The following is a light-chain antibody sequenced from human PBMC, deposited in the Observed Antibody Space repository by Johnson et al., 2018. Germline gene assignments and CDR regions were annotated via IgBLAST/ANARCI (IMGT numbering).Light chain of an antibody. Sequence: QSVLTQPPSVSAAPGQKVTISCSGSSSNIGNNYVSWYQQLPGTAPKHLIYENNKRPSGIPDRFSCSKSGTSATMGITALLTGDEADYYCRTWYCSLRSGKFVGTVIKVTVL. J-gene: IGLJ1*01. CDR3: RTWYCSLRSGKF. CDR2: ENN. CDR1: SSNIGNNY. V-gene: IGLV1-51*02.